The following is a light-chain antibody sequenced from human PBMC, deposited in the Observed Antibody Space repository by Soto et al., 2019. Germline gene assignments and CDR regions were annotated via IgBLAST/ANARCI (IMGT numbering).Light chain of an antibody. Sequence: EIVLTQSPATLSLSPGERATLSCRASQSVSSYLAWYQQKPGQAPRLLIYDASNRATGIPARFSGSGSGTDFTLTISSLEPEDFAVYYCQQRSNWRTFGQGPPLAIK. CDR1: QSVSSY. CDR2: DAS. CDR3: QQRSNWRT. V-gene: IGKV3-11*01. J-gene: IGKJ5*01.